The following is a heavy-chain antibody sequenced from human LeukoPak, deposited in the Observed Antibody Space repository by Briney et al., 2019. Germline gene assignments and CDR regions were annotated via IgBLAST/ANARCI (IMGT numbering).Heavy chain of an antibody. D-gene: IGHD4-17*01. CDR1: GGTFSSSA. Sequence: ASVKVSCKASGGTFSSSAISWVRQAPGQGLEWLGGIIPIFGSSNYAQNFQDRVTITADESTSTAYMELSSLRSEDTAVYYCASVTTVTTKGHGAFDIWGQGTMATVSS. J-gene: IGHJ3*02. V-gene: IGHV1-69*13. CDR2: IIPIFGSS. CDR3: ASVTTVTTKGHGAFDI.